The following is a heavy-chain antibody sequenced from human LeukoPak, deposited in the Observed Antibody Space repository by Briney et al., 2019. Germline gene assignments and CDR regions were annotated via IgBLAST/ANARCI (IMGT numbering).Heavy chain of an antibody. J-gene: IGHJ5*02. Sequence: KPSETLSLNCTVSGGSISSRTYYWGWIRQPPGKGLEWIGSVYYTGGTYHNPSLKSRVTISVDTSKNQFSLKLGSVTAADTAVYYCARGVAATTTTIGRRRKLLAGWFDPWGQGTLVTVSS. CDR1: GGSISSRTYY. CDR3: ARGVAATTTTIGRRRKLLAGWFDP. D-gene: IGHD2-15*01. V-gene: IGHV4-39*07. CDR2: VYYTGGT.